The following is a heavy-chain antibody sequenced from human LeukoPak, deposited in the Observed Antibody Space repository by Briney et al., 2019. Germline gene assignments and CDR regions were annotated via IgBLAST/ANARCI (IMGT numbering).Heavy chain of an antibody. V-gene: IGHV4-39*07. J-gene: IGHJ6*03. Sequence: SETLSLTCTVSGGSISSSSYYWGWIRQPPGKGLEWIGSIYYSGSTYYNPSLKSRVAISVDTSKNQFSLKLSSVTAADTAVYYCARGYCSGGSCYSYYYYNYMDVWGKGTTVTVSS. D-gene: IGHD2-15*01. CDR3: ARGYCSGGSCYSYYYYNYMDV. CDR2: IYYSGST. CDR1: GGSISSSSYY.